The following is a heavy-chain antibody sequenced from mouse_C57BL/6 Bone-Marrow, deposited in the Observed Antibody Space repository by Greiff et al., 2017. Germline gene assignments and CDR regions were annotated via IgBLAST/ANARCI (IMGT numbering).Heavy chain of an antibody. V-gene: IGHV5-9*01. CDR2: ISGGGGNT. CDR1: GFTFSSYT. J-gene: IGHJ1*03. CDR3: ARRRGYFDV. Sequence: EVQLVASGGGLVKPGGSLKLSCAASGFTFSSYTMSWVRQTPEKRLEWVATISGGGGNTYYPDSVKGRFTISRDNAKNTLYLQMSSLRSEDTALYYCARRRGYFDVWGTGTTVTVSS.